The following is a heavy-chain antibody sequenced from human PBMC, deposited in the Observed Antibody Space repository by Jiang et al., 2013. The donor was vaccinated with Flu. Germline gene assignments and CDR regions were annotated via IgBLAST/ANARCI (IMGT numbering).Heavy chain of an antibody. Sequence: LEWMGIIYPGDSDTRYSPSFQGQVTISADKSISTAYLQWNSLKASDSAMYFCARPYGTGWYYFDSWGQGTLVTVSS. D-gene: IGHD6-19*01. J-gene: IGHJ4*02. CDR2: IYPGDSDT. CDR3: ARPYGTGWYYFDS. V-gene: IGHV5-51*01.